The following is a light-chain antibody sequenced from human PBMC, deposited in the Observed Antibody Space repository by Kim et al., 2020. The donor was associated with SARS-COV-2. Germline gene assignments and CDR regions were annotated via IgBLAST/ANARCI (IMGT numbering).Light chain of an antibody. CDR3: SSYTSSSPSHVV. V-gene: IGLV2-14*01. CDR1: SSDVGGYNY. CDR2: DVS. J-gene: IGLJ2*01. Sequence: QSALTQPASVSGSPGQSITISCTGTSSDVGGYNYVSWYQQHPGKAPKLMIYDVSKRPSGVSNRFSGSKSGNTASLTISGLQAEDEADYYCSSYTSSSPSHVVFGGGTQLTVL.